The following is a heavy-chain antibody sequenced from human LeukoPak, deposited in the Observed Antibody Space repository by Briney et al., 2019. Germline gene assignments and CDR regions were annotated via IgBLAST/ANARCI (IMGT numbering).Heavy chain of an antibody. CDR2: IXXGXSDT. V-gene: IGHV5-51*01. CDR3: ARWXEXLRFDY. CDR1: GYSFTSYW. J-gene: IGHJ4*02. Sequence: GESLKISCKGSGYSFTSYWIGWVRQMLRKGLEWMGIIXXGXSDTRYSPSFQGQVTISADKSISTAYLQWSSLKASDTAMYYCARWXEXLRFDYWGQGTLVTVSS.